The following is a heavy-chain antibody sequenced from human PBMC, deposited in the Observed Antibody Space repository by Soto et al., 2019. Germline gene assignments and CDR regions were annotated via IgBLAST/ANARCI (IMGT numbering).Heavy chain of an antibody. Sequence: SETLSLTCAVYGGSFSGYYWSWIHQPPGKGLEWIGEINHSGSTNYNPSLESRVTISVDTSKNQFSLKLSSVTAADTAVYYCARGERSVWGSYRLQGWFDPWGQGTLVTVSS. CDR1: GGSFSGYY. CDR3: ARGERSVWGSYRLQGWFDP. J-gene: IGHJ5*02. V-gene: IGHV4-34*01. CDR2: INHSGST. D-gene: IGHD3-16*02.